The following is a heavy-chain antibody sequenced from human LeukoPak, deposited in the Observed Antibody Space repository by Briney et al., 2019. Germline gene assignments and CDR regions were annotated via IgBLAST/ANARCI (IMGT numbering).Heavy chain of an antibody. Sequence: GGSLRLSCAASGFTLSTDSMNWVRQAPGKGLEWISYISYDSAIKYYADSVKGRFTISRDNAKNSLYLQMNSLRAEDTAVYYCARMNYVSSGWGAPFDSWGQGTLVTVSS. CDR1: GFTLSTDS. CDR2: ISYDSAIK. CDR3: ARMNYVSSGWGAPFDS. J-gene: IGHJ4*02. D-gene: IGHD1-7*01. V-gene: IGHV3-48*04.